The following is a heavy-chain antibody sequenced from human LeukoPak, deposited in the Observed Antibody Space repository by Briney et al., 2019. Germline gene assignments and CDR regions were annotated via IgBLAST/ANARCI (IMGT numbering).Heavy chain of an antibody. J-gene: IGHJ6*02. CDR3: AKWDSSSRYYGMDV. Sequence: PGGSLRLSCAASGFTFRSYGMHWVRQAPGKGLEWVSAISGSGGSTYYADSVKGRFTISRDNSKNTLYLQMNSLRAEDTAVYYCAKWDSSSRYYGMDVWGQGTTVTVSS. V-gene: IGHV3-23*01. CDR1: GFTFRSYG. D-gene: IGHD6-6*01. CDR2: ISGSGGST.